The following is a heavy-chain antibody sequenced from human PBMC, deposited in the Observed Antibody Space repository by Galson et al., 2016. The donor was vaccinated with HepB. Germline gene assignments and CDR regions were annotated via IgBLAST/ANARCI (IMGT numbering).Heavy chain of an antibody. Sequence: SLRLSCAVSGFTFRNHQMHWVRQVPGKGLVWVSRIESDGNSPLYADSVKGRFTISRDNAENMLYLQMNSLRAEDTARYYCARDLPGPDYWGQGTLVTVSS. J-gene: IGHJ4*02. CDR3: ARDLPGPDY. CDR2: IESDGNSP. V-gene: IGHV3-74*01. CDR1: GFTFRNHQ.